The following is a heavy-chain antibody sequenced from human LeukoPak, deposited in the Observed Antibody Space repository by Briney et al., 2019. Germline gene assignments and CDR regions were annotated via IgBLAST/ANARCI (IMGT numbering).Heavy chain of an antibody. CDR2: INPNSGGT. CDR3: ARQTRGPRNWFDP. V-gene: IGHV1-2*02. Sequence: ASVKVSCKASGYTFTCYYMHWVRQAPGQGLEWMGWINPNSGGTNYAQKFQGRVTMTRDTSISTAYMELSRLRSDDTAVYYCARQTRGPRNWFDPWGQGTLVTVSS. J-gene: IGHJ5*02. CDR1: GYTFTCYY.